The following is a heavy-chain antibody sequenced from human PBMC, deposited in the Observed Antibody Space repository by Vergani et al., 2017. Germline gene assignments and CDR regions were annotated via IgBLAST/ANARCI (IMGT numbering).Heavy chain of an antibody. CDR1: GGTFSSYA. Sequence: QVQLVQSGAEVKKPGSSVKVSCKASGGTFSSYAISWVRQAPGQGLEWMGGIIPIFGTANYAQKFLGRVTITADESTSTAYMGLSSLRSEDTAVYYCARGRCYDSSGYPRGDYYYYMDVWGKGTTVTVSS. CDR3: ARGRCYDSSGYPRGDYYYYMDV. CDR2: IIPIFGTA. J-gene: IGHJ6*03. V-gene: IGHV1-69*01. D-gene: IGHD3-22*01.